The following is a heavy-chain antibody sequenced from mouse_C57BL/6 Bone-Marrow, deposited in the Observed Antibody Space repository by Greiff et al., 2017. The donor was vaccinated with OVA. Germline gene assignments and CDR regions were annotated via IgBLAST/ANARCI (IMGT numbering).Heavy chain of an antibody. Sequence: QVQLQQPGAELVKPGASVKLSCKASGYTFTSYWMQWVKQRPGQGLEWIGALDPSDSYPNYNQKFKGKATLTVDTSSSPAYRQLSSLTSKDSAGYYGARYGIYYYGSSKGDDFDYWGQGTTLTVSS. CDR2: LDPSDSYP. D-gene: IGHD1-1*01. J-gene: IGHJ2*01. V-gene: IGHV1-50*01. CDR3: ARYGIYYYGSSKGDDFDY. CDR1: GYTFTSYW.